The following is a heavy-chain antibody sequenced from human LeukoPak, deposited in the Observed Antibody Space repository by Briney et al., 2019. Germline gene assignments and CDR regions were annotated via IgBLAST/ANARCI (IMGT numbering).Heavy chain of an antibody. CDR2: ISGSGGST. Sequence: GGSLRLSCAASGFTFSSYWMNWARQAPGKGLEWVSAISGSGGSTYYADSVKGRFTISRDNSKNTLYLQMNSLRAEDTAVYYCAKEGGYCSGGSCSSINWNDGRLIPFDYWGQGTLVTVSS. CDR1: GFTFSSYW. D-gene: IGHD2-15*01. V-gene: IGHV3-23*01. CDR3: AKEGGYCSGGSCSSINWNDGRLIPFDY. J-gene: IGHJ4*02.